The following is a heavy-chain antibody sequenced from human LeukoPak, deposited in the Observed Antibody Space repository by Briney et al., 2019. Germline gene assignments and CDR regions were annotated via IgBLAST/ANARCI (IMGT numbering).Heavy chain of an antibody. D-gene: IGHD2-15*01. V-gene: IGHV4-61*02. CDR2: IHISGST. CDR3: ARDLSYCSGGSCYHLGIDY. J-gene: IGHJ4*02. Sequence: SETLSLTCTVSGGSISSGSYYWSWIRQPAGQGLEWLGRIHISGSTNYNPSLKSRVTISVDTSKNQFSLELSSVTAADTAVYYCARDLSYCSGGSCYHLGIDYWGQGTLVTVSS. CDR1: GGSISSGSYY.